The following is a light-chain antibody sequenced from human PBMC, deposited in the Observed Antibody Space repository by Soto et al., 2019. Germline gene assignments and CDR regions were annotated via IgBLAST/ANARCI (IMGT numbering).Light chain of an antibody. Sequence: QSALTQPASVSGSPGQSITISCTGTSTDVGGYNYVSWYQQHPGKAPQLMIYDVSHRPSGVSSRFSGSKSGNTASLTISGLQTEDKADYYCSSYTSGSTKVFGTGTKLTVL. CDR2: DVS. CDR3: SSYTSGSTKV. CDR1: STDVGGYNY. J-gene: IGLJ1*01. V-gene: IGLV2-14*01.